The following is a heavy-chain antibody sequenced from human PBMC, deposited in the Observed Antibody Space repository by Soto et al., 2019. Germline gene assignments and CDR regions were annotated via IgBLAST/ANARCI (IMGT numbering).Heavy chain of an antibody. CDR3: AKVTYDFWSGYSYYFDY. V-gene: IGHV3-23*01. J-gene: IGHJ4*02. D-gene: IGHD3-3*01. CDR1: GFTFSSYA. CDR2: ISGSGGST. Sequence: GGALKLSCAASGFTFSSYAMNLGRQAPGKGLEWVSAISGSGGSTYYADSVKGRFTISRDNSKNTLYLQMNSLSAEDTAVYYCAKVTYDFWSGYSYYFDYWGQGTLVTVSS.